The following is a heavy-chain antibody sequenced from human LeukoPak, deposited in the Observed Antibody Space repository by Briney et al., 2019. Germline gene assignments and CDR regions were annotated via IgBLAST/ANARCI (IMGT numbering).Heavy chain of an antibody. D-gene: IGHD4-11*01. CDR3: AREVRGDWFDP. Sequence: GSLRHSCAASGFTFSSYAMSWVRQAPGKGLEWVSVIYSGGSTYYADSVKGRFTISRDNSKNTLYLQMNSLRAEDTAVYYCAREVRGDWFDPWGQGTLVTVSS. V-gene: IGHV3-53*01. J-gene: IGHJ5*02. CDR2: IYSGGST. CDR1: GFTFSSYA.